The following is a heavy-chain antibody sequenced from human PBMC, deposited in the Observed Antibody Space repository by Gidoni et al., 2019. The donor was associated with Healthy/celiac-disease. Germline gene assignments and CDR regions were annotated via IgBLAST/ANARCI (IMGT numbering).Heavy chain of an antibody. J-gene: IGHJ4*02. CDR2: INHSGST. CDR1: GGSFSGYY. Sequence: QVQLQQWGAGLLKPSETLSLTCAVSGGSFSGYYWSWIRQPPGKGLEWIGEINHSGSTNYNPSLKSRVTISVDTSKNQFSLKLSSVTAADTAVYYCARLCSGGSCYSRMSDYWGQGTLVTVSS. D-gene: IGHD2-15*01. V-gene: IGHV4-34*01. CDR3: ARLCSGGSCYSRMSDY.